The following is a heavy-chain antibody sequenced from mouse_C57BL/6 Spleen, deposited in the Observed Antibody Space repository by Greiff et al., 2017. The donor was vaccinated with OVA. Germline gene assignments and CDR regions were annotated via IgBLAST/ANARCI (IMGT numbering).Heavy chain of an antibody. CDR1: GYTFTSYG. CDR2: IYPRSGNT. Sequence: QLQQSGAELARPGASVKLSCKASGYTFTSYGISWVKQRTGQGLEWIGEIYPRSGNTYYNEKFKGKATLTADKSSSTGYMELRSLTSEASAVYFCARSSTVVAPWWYFDVWGTGTTVTVSS. CDR3: ARSSTVVAPWWYFDV. J-gene: IGHJ1*03. V-gene: IGHV1-81*01. D-gene: IGHD1-1*01.